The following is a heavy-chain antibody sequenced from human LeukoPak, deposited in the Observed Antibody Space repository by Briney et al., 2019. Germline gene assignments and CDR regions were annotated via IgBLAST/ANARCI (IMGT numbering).Heavy chain of an antibody. CDR2: IIPIFGTA. CDR1: GGTFSSYG. J-gene: IGHJ6*02. V-gene: IGHV1-69*13. CDR3: ARTGENPPAATLYGMDV. D-gene: IGHD2-15*01. Sequence: SVNVSCKASGGTFSSYGISWVRQAPGQGLEWMGGIIPIFGTANYAQKFQGRVTITADESTSTAYMELSSLRSEDTAVYYCARTGENPPAATLYGMDVWGQGTTVTVSS.